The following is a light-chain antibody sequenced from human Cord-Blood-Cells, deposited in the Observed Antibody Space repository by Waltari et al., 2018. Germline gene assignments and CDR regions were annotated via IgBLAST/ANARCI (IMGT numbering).Light chain of an antibody. CDR1: QSISSY. CDR2: AAS. CDR3: QQSYSTPYT. J-gene: IGKJ2*01. Sequence: DIQMTQSPSSLSASVGDRVTITCRASQSISSYLNWYQQKPGKAPKLLIYAASSLQSRVPSRVSGSGSGTDVTLTISSLQPEEFATYYCQQSYSTPYTFGQGTKLEIK. V-gene: IGKV1-39*01.